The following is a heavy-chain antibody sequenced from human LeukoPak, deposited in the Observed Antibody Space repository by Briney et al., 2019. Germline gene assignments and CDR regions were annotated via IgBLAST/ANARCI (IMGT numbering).Heavy chain of an antibody. CDR1: GYTFSRNN. Sequence: ASVKVSCKASGYTFSRNNIYWVRQAPGQGLEWMGWVNPNSGGAIYAQNFQGRVTLTRDTSISTAYMEVNRLKSDDTAVYYCARGVGSSWFGPWGQGTLVTVPS. V-gene: IGHV1-2*02. CDR3: ARGVGSSWFGP. CDR2: VNPNSGGA. D-gene: IGHD6-13*01. J-gene: IGHJ5*02.